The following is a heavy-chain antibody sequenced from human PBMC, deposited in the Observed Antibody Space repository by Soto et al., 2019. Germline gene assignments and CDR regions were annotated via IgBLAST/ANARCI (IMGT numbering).Heavy chain of an antibody. J-gene: IGHJ1*01. D-gene: IGHD1-26*01. CDR1: GDSISTEGYY. CDR2: IYYSGLT. CDR3: ARSRSYYVEDFQK. V-gene: IGHV4-31*03. Sequence: SETLSLTCSVSGDSISTEGYYWSWIRQHPGKGLDWIGYIYYSGLTSYNPSLKSRVTISRATSKNQFYLKLSSVTAADTAVYYCARSRSYYVEDFQKWGQGTLVTVSS.